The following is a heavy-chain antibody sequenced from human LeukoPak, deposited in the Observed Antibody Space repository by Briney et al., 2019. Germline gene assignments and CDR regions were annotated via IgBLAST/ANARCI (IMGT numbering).Heavy chain of an antibody. Sequence: PGGSLRLSCSASGFTFSSYSMNWVRQAPGKGLEWGSSISSSSYIYYADSMTRRFTTSRDNDKTSLYLQMTSLRAEDTAVYYCARVLRGRSSYGVDYWGQGTLVTVSS. V-gene: IGHV3-21*01. CDR2: ISSSSYI. D-gene: IGHD5-18*01. J-gene: IGHJ4*02. CDR1: GFTFSSYS. CDR3: ARVLRGRSSYGVDY.